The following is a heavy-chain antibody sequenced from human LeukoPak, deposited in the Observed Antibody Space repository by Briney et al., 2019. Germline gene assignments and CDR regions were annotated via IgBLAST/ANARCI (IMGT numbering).Heavy chain of an antibody. V-gene: IGHV3-30*03. J-gene: IGHJ4*02. CDR3: ARDGGDY. D-gene: IGHD3-16*01. Sequence: GGSLRLSCAASGSSFSDSGMNWVRQAPGKGLEWVAVISYDGSKEYYADSLKGRFTISRDNSKNTLYLQMNSLRVEDTAIYYCARDGGDYWGQGTLVTVSS. CDR2: ISYDGSKE. CDR1: GSSFSDSG.